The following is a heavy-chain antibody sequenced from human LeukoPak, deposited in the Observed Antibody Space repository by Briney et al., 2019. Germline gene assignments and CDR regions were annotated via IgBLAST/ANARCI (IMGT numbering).Heavy chain of an antibody. CDR3: ARGPAYYAFDI. V-gene: IGHV3-48*03. D-gene: IGHD1-26*01. Sequence: PGGSLRLSCAASGFTFSSYEMNWVRQAPGKGLEWVSYISSSGSTIYYADSVKGRFTISRDNAKNSLYLQMNSLRAEDTAVYYCARGPAYYAFDIWGQGTMVTVSS. CDR1: GFTFSSYE. CDR2: ISSSGSTI. J-gene: IGHJ3*02.